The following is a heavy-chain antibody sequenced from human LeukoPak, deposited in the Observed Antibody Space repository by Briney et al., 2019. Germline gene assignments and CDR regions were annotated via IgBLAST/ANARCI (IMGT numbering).Heavy chain of an antibody. J-gene: IGHJ4*02. CDR1: GDTSNNYT. Sequence: GSPVKVSCKASGDTSNNYTITWLRQAPGQGLEWLGGIIPIYGTATISPKFQGRVTFSVVASTRAREMEMGSLRYEDTAVCYCARGTYGSENYRGGWYYFDFWGQGTLVTVSS. CDR2: IIPIYGTA. D-gene: IGHD3-10*01. V-gene: IGHV1-69*01. CDR3: ARGTYGSENYRGGWYYFDF.